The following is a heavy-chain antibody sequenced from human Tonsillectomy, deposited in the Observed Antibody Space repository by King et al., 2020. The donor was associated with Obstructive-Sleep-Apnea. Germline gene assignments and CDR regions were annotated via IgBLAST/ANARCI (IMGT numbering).Heavy chain of an antibody. CDR3: AKDFYRLAAAGTVAFDY. V-gene: IGHV3-9*01. J-gene: IGHJ4*02. Sequence: VQLVESGGGLVQPGRSLRLSWVASGFTFVDYAMHWVRQDPGKGLVWVSGISWNSGSIGYADSVKGRFTISRDNAKNSLYLQMNSLRAEETALYYCAKDFYRLAAAGTVAFDYWGQGTLVTVSS. D-gene: IGHD6-13*01. CDR1: GFTFVDYA. CDR2: ISWNSGSI.